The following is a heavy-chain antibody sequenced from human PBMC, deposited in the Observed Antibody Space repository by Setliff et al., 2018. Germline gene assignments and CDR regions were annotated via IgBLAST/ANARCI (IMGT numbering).Heavy chain of an antibody. CDR2: ISAYNGKT. V-gene: IGHV1-18*01. CDR3: LRLVRYCTKIACQATSGDEV. CDR1: GYTLSNSI. D-gene: IGHD2-8*01. J-gene: IGHJ4*02. Sequence: GESLKISCKASGYTLSNSILSWVRQAPGQGLEWMGWISAYNGKTYFAQKSQDRITLTTDTSTNTGYLELRGLRSDDTAVYYCLRLVRYCTKIACQATSGDEVWGLGTLVTVSS.